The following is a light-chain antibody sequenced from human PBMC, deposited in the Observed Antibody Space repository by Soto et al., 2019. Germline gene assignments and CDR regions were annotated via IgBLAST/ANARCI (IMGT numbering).Light chain of an antibody. Sequence: QSVLTQPPSASGTPGQRVTISCSGSSSNIGSNTVNWYQQLPGTAPKLLIYSNNQRPSRCPDRFSGSKSGTSVSLAISGLQSEDEADYYCAAWDDRLNGYVFGTGTKVTVL. J-gene: IGLJ1*01. CDR1: SSNIGSNT. V-gene: IGLV1-44*01. CDR2: SNN. CDR3: AAWDDRLNGYV.